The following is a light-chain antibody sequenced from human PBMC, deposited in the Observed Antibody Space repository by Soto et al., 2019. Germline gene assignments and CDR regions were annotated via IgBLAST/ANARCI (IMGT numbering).Light chain of an antibody. V-gene: IGKV3-15*01. CDR1: QSVRNN. CDR3: HQYNNWPPLV. Sequence: EIVMTQSPVTLSVSPGERATLSCRASQSVRNNLAWYQQKPGQAPRLLMYGASTRATGIPARFSGSGSGTEFTLTISSLQSEDFAVYYCHQYNNWPPLVFGGGTKVEIK. J-gene: IGKJ4*01. CDR2: GAS.